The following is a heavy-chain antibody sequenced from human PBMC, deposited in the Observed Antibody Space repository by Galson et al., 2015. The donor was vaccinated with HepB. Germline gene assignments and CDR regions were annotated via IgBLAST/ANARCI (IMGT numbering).Heavy chain of an antibody. D-gene: IGHD3-22*01. CDR2: IYYSGST. V-gene: IGHV4-59*01. Sequence: ETLSLTCTASGGSISSYYWSWIRQPPGKGLEWIGYIYYSGSTNYNPSLKSRVTISVDTSKNQFSLKLSSVTAADTAVYYCARTPRLTSSGYYYVAGLYYYYYYMDVWGKGTTVTVSS. CDR1: GGSISSYY. CDR3: ARTPRLTSSGYYYVAGLYYYYYYMDV. J-gene: IGHJ6*03.